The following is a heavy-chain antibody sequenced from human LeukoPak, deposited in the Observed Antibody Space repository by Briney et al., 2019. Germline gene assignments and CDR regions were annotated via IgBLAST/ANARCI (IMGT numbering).Heavy chain of an antibody. CDR3: ARGSGSYPYYFDY. Sequence: PGGSLRLSCAASGFTVSSNYMSWVRQAPGKGLEWVSVIYSGGSTYYADSVKGRFTISRDNSKNTLYLQMNSLRAEDTAVYYCARGSGSYPYYFDYWGQGTLVTVSS. J-gene: IGHJ4*02. V-gene: IGHV3-66*01. CDR2: IYSGGST. D-gene: IGHD1-26*01. CDR1: GFTVSSNY.